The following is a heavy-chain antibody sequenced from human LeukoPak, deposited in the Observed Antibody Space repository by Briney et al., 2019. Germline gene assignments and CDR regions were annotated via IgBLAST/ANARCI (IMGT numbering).Heavy chain of an antibody. Sequence: QSGGSLRPSCAASGFTFSSYAMTWVRQGPGKGLEWVSANSSTGSNTFYADSVKGRFTISRDNSRNTLYLQLNSLRVEDTAMYFCANYDIVGTVPAANWGQGTLVTVSS. CDR3: ANYDIVGTVPAAN. J-gene: IGHJ4*02. CDR2: NSSTGSNT. D-gene: IGHD1-26*01. CDR1: GFTFSSYA. V-gene: IGHV3-23*01.